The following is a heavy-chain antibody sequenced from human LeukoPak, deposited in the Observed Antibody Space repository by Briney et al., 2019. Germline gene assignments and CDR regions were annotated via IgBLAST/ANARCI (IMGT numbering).Heavy chain of an antibody. Sequence: SETLSLTCAVYVGSFSGYYWSWIRQPPGKGLEWIGEINHSGSTNYNSSLKSRVTISVDTSKNQFSLKLSSVTAADTAVYYCARGYYGSGSHCCHMDVWGKGPRSPSP. CDR2: INHSGST. V-gene: IGHV4-34*01. D-gene: IGHD3-10*01. CDR3: ARGYYGSGSHCCHMDV. J-gene: IGHJ6*03. CDR1: VGSFSGYY.